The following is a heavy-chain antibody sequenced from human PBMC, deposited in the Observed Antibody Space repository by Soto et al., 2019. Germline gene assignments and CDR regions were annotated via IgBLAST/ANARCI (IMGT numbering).Heavy chain of an antibody. J-gene: IGHJ6*02. CDR2: INSDALTT. V-gene: IGHV3-74*01. CDR1: GFTFADFW. D-gene: IGHD5-12*01. Sequence: GGSLRLSCAASGFTFADFWMHWVRQVPGKGLVWVSRINSDALTTCYADSVKGRFTISRDNSRSTLYLQMNSLTAEDTAVYYCAKYRRPGGGYYYYYGMDVWGQGTTVTVSS. CDR3: AKYRRPGGGYYYYYGMDV.